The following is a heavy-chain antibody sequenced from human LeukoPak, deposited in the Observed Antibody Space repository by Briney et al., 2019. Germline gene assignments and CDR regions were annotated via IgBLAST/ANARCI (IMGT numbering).Heavy chain of an antibody. V-gene: IGHV1-46*01. Sequence: ASVKVSCKASGYTFTSYYMHWVRQAPGQGLEWMGIINPSGGSTSYAQKFQGRVTMTRDTSTSTVYMGLSSLRSEDTAVYYCARESGVGATFGDAFDIWGQGTMVTVSS. D-gene: IGHD1-26*01. CDR1: GYTFTSYY. CDR3: ARESGVGATFGDAFDI. J-gene: IGHJ3*02. CDR2: INPSGGST.